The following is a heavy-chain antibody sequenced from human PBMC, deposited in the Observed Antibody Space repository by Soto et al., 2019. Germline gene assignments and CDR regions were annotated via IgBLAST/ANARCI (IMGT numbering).Heavy chain of an antibody. D-gene: IGHD6-19*01. J-gene: IGHJ3*02. Sequence: SVKVSCKASGGTFSSYTISWVRQAPGQGLEWMGRIIPILGIANYAQKFQGRVTITADKSTSTAYMELSSLRSEDTAVYYCARVRSRQWLVLTDDAFDIWGQGTMVTVSS. CDR1: GGTFSSYT. CDR3: ARVRSRQWLVLTDDAFDI. V-gene: IGHV1-69*02. CDR2: IIPILGIA.